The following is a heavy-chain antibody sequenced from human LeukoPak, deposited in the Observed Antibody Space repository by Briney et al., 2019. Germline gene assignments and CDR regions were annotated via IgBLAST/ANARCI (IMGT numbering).Heavy chain of an antibody. D-gene: IGHD3-16*01. V-gene: IGHV3-23*01. J-gene: IGHJ4*02. CDR3: ARSPGGDYFDY. Sequence: GGSLRLSCAASGFTFSSYAMSWVRQAPGKGLEWVSAISGSGGSTYYADSVKGRFTISRDNAKNSLYLQMNSLRAEDTAVYYCARSPGGDYFDYWGQGTLVTVSS. CDR1: GFTFSSYA. CDR2: ISGSGGST.